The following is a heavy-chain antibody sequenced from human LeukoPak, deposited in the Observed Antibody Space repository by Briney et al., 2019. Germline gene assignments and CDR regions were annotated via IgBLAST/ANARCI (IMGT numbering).Heavy chain of an antibody. CDR1: GFTFRSYD. CDR2: ISSSSSTI. Sequence: GGSLRLSCAVSGFTFRSYDMNWVRQAPGKGLEWVSYISSSSSTIYYADSVKGRFTISRDNAKNTLFLQMNSLRAEDTAVYYCARDYYYGMDVWGQGTMVTVSS. V-gene: IGHV3-48*03. CDR3: ARDYYYGMDV. J-gene: IGHJ6*02.